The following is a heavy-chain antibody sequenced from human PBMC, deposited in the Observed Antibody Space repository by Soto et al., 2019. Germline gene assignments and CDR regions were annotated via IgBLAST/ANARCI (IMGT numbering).Heavy chain of an antibody. V-gene: IGHV3-21*01. CDR1: GFTFSSYS. CDR3: ARMVKVWGVIIYYYYGMDV. D-gene: IGHD3-10*01. J-gene: IGHJ6*02. CDR2: ISSSSSYI. Sequence: GGSLRLSCAASGFTFSSYSMNWVRQAPGKGLEWVSSISSSSSYIYYADSVKGRFTISRDNAKNSLYLQMNSLRAEDTAVYYCARMVKVWGVIIYYYYGMDVWGQGTTVTVSS.